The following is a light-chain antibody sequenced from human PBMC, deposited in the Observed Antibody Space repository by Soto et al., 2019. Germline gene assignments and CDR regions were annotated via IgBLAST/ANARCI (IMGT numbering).Light chain of an antibody. Sequence: HSPQPHPPSTLESPGQAVTISCTATKNDIGVYDFVSLYQHHPAKAPRLIIYEVVQRPSGVTDRFSGSKSGNTASLTVSGLQAADQADHFCKSYAGSNTYVFGSGTKVTVL. CDR1: KNDIGVYDF. J-gene: IGLJ1*01. CDR2: EVV. V-gene: IGLV2-8*01. CDR3: KSYAGSNTYV.